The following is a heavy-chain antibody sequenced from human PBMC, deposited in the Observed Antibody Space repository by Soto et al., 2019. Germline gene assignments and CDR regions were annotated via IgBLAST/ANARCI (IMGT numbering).Heavy chain of an antibody. Sequence: PGESKKISCKGSGYSFTSYWIGWVRQKPGKGLEWMGIIYPGDSDTRYSPSFQGQVTISADKSISTAYLQWSSLKASDTAMYYCARFGQQFPLWFDYWGQGTLVTVSS. CDR2: IYPGDSDT. CDR3: ARFGQQFPLWFDY. J-gene: IGHJ4*02. V-gene: IGHV5-51*01. D-gene: IGHD3-3*01. CDR1: GYSFTSYW.